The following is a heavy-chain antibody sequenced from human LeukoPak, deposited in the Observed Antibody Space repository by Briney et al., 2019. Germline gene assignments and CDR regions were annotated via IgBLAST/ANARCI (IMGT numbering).Heavy chain of an antibody. J-gene: IGHJ4*02. CDR1: VYTFTGYY. CDR2: INPNSGGT. V-gene: IGHV1-2*02. D-gene: IGHD5-18*01. CDR3: ARGKIQLWLVNGYFDY. Sequence: ASVKVSCKASVYTFTGYYMHWVRQAPGQGLEWMGWINPNSGGTNYAQKFQGRVTMTRDTSISTAYMELSRLRSDDTAVYYCARGKIQLWLVNGYFDYWGQGTLVTVSS.